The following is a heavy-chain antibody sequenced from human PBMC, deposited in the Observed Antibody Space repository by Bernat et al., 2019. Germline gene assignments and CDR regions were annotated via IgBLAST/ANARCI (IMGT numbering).Heavy chain of an antibody. V-gene: IGHV4-59*01. CDR1: ISIYY. J-gene: IGHJ6*01. CDR3: ARDLADRSSWYGYYSGMDV. Sequence: ISIYYWSWIRQPPGKGLEWIGYIYYSGSTNYNPSLKSRVTISVDTSKNQFSLKLNSVTAADTAVYYCARDLADRSSWYGYYSGMDVGG. D-gene: IGHD6-13*01. CDR2: IYYSGST.